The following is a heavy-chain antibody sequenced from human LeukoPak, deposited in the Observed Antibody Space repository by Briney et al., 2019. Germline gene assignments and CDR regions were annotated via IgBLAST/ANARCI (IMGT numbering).Heavy chain of an antibody. Sequence: GGSLRLSCAASGFTFSSYGMSWVRQAPGKGLEWVSAISGSGGSTYYADSVKGRFTISRDNSKNTLYLQMNSLRAEDTAVYYCATGTYDSSGYYQSAFDIWGQGTMVTVSS. V-gene: IGHV3-23*01. D-gene: IGHD3-22*01. J-gene: IGHJ3*02. CDR1: GFTFSSYG. CDR3: ATGTYDSSGYYQSAFDI. CDR2: ISGSGGST.